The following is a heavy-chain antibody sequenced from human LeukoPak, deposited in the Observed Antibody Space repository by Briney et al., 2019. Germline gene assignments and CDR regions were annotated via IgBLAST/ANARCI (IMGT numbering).Heavy chain of an antibody. Sequence: SETLSLTCTVSGGSISSSGYHWGWLRQPPGKGLEWIGSVYDSGTTYYNPSLKSRVTISVDTSKNQFSLRLSSVTAADTAMYYCAREKAAYNPGYYWGQGALVTVSS. CDR3: AREKAAYNPGYY. V-gene: IGHV4-39*07. CDR1: GGSISSSGYH. J-gene: IGHJ4*02. D-gene: IGHD1-14*01. CDR2: VYDSGTT.